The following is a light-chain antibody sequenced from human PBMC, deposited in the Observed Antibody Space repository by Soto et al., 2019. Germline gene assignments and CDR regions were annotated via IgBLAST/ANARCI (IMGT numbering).Light chain of an antibody. Sequence: DIQMTQSPSTLSASVGDRVTITCRASQSISSWLAWYQQKPGKAPKLLIYKASSLESGVPSRFSGSGSGTEFTLTISSLQPDDFATYYCQQRSNWLWTFGQGTKLEIK. J-gene: IGKJ2*02. CDR3: QQRSNWLWT. CDR1: QSISSW. V-gene: IGKV1-5*03. CDR2: KAS.